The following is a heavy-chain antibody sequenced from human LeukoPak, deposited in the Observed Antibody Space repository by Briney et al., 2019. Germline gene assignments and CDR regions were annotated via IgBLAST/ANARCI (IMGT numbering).Heavy chain of an antibody. CDR1: GFTFSSYG. J-gene: IGHJ4*02. CDR2: IWYDGSNK. Sequence: GRSLRLSCAASGFTFSSYGMHWVRQAPGKGLEWVAVIWYDGSNKYYADSVKGRFIISRDNSKNTLYLQMNSLRAEDTAVYYCARDLSWFGEFDYWGQGTLVTVSS. V-gene: IGHV3-33*01. D-gene: IGHD3-10*01. CDR3: ARDLSWFGEFDY.